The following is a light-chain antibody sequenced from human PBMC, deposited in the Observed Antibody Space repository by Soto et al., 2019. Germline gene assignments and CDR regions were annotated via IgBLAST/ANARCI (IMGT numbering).Light chain of an antibody. CDR1: QSVSSSY. J-gene: IGKJ1*01. CDR3: QQYGASPWT. CDR2: DAS. Sequence: EIVLTQSPATLSLSPGERATLSCGASQSVSSSYLAWYQQKPGLEPRLLIYDASSRATGIPDRFSGSGSGTDFSLISGRLEPEDFAVYICQQYGASPWTFGQGTKVDIK. V-gene: IGKV3D-20*01.